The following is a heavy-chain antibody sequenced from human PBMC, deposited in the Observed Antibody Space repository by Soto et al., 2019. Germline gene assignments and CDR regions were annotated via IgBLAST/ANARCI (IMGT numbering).Heavy chain of an antibody. V-gene: IGHV3-7*01. CDR3: ARDQYYDFWSGYYTRNDRLKEPNWFDP. D-gene: IGHD3-3*01. CDR1: GFTFSSYW. J-gene: IGHJ5*02. Sequence: EVQLVESGGGLVQPGGSLRLSCAASGFTFSSYWMSWVRQAPGKGLEWVANIKQDGSEKYYVDSVKGRFTISRDNAKNSLYLQMNSLRAEDTAVYYCARDQYYDFWSGYYTRNDRLKEPNWFDPWGQGTLVTVSS. CDR2: IKQDGSEK.